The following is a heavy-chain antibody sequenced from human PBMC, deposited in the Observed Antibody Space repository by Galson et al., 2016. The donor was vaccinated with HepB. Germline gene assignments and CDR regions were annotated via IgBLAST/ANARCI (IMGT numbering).Heavy chain of an antibody. CDR1: RYY. V-gene: IGHV4-59*01. CDR3: SRDRIAAPGYYGMGV. CDR2: IYYSGST. J-gene: IGHJ6*02. Sequence: RYYWSWIRQPPGKGLEWIGYIYYSGSTNYNPSLKSRVAISVDTSKNQFSLKLSSVTAADTAVYYCSRDRIAAPGYYGMGVWGQGTTVTVSS. D-gene: IGHD6-13*01.